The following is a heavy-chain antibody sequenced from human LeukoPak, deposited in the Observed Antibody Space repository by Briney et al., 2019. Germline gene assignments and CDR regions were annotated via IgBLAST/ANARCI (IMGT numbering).Heavy chain of an antibody. CDR3: AIRGA. J-gene: IGHJ5*02. V-gene: IGHV3-53*01. CDR2: IQGVET. Sequence: GGSLRLSCAASGFTVYRDFMIWVRQAPGKGLQWVSKIQGVETTYADSVKGRFTISRDDSKNTLYLQMNSLRVEDTAVYYCAIRGAWGQGTLVTVSS. CDR1: GFTVYRDF.